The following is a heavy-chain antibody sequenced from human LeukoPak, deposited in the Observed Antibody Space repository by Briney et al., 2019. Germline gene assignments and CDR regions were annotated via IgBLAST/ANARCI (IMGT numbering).Heavy chain of an antibody. CDR1: GFTFSNYG. D-gene: IGHD1-1*01. CDR2: VSGSGVST. J-gene: IGHJ4*02. Sequence: PGGTLRLSCAASGFTFSNYGMSWVRQAPGKGLEWVSAVSGSGVSTFYADSVKGRFTISRDNSKNTLYLQMNSLRAEDTAVYYCARNQLGFDYWGLGALVTVSS. V-gene: IGHV3-23*01. CDR3: ARNQLGFDY.